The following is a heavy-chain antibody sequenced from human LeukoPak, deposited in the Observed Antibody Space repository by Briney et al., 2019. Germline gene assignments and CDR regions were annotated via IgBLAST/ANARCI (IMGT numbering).Heavy chain of an antibody. CDR1: GGSISSYY. V-gene: IGHV4-59*01. CDR3: AGEEGWLQSTFDY. Sequence: PSETLSLTCTVSGGSISSYYWSWIRQPPGKGLEWIGYIYYSGSTNYNPSLKSRVTISVDTSKNQFSLKLSSVTAADTAVYYCAGEEGWLQSTFDYWGQGTLVTVSS. CDR2: IYYSGST. J-gene: IGHJ4*02. D-gene: IGHD5-24*01.